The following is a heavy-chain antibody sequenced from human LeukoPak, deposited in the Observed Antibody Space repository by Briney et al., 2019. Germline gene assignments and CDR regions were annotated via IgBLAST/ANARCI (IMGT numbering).Heavy chain of an antibody. J-gene: IGHJ4*02. CDR1: GFTFSSCW. Sequence: GESLILSCAASGFTFSSCWMSWVRQAPGKGLEWVSAISGSGGSTYYADSVKGRFTISRDNSKNTLYLQMNSLRAEDTAVYYCAKDPKYSTLYYFDYWGQGTLVTVSS. CDR2: ISGSGGST. CDR3: AKDPKYSTLYYFDY. V-gene: IGHV3-23*01. D-gene: IGHD4-4*01.